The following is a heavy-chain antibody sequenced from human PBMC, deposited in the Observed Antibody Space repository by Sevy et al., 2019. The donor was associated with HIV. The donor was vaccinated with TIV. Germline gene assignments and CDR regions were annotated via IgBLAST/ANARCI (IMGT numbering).Heavy chain of an antibody. CDR3: ARDPGGRDWFDP. J-gene: IGHJ5*02. V-gene: IGHV3-7*03. D-gene: IGHD2-15*01. CDR2: IKGDGSEI. Sequence: GGSLRLSCAASGFTFSYYRMSWVRQAPGKGLEWVANIKGDGSEIYYVDSVKGRFTISRDNAKNSLFLEMNSLRAEDTAVYYCARDPGGRDWFDPWGQGTLVTDSS. CDR1: GFTFSYYR.